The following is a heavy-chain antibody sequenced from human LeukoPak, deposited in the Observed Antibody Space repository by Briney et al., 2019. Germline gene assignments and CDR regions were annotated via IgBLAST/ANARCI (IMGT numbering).Heavy chain of an antibody. CDR2: ISYDGSNK. D-gene: IGHD2-2*01. CDR3: ATEGIVVPAATLDY. V-gene: IGHV3-30*04. CDR1: GSTFSSYA. J-gene: IGHJ4*02. Sequence: GGSLRLSCAASGSTFSSYAMHWVRQAPGKGLEWVAVISYDGSNKYYADSVKGRFTISRDNSKNTLYLQMNSLRAEDTAVYYCATEGIVVPAATLDYWGQGTLVTVSS.